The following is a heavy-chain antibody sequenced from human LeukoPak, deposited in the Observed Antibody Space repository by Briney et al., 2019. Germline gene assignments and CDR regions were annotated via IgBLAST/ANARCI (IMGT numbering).Heavy chain of an antibody. CDR2: IYYSGST. CDR3: ARGRRLTTVVTLGRYYYYMDV. Sequence: SETLSLTCTVSGGSISSYYWSWIRQPPGKGLEWIGYIYYSGSTNYNPSLKSRVTISVDTSKNQFSLKLSSVTAADTAVYYCARGRRLTTVVTLGRYYYYMDVWGKGTTVTVSS. V-gene: IGHV4-59*12. J-gene: IGHJ6*03. D-gene: IGHD4-23*01. CDR1: GGSISSYY.